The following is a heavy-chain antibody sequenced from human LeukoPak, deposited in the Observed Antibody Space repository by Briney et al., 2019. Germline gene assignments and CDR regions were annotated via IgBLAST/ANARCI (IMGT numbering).Heavy chain of an antibody. CDR3: ARTIVAMWAIDY. CDR2: IYYSGST. J-gene: IGHJ4*02. Sequence: KPSETLSLTCTVSGGSISSYYWSWIRQPPGKGLEWIGYIYYSGSTNYNPSLKSRVTISVDTSKNQFSLKLSSVTAADTAVYYCARTIVAMWAIDYWGQGTLVTVSS. CDR1: GGSISSYY. D-gene: IGHD5-12*01. V-gene: IGHV4-59*01.